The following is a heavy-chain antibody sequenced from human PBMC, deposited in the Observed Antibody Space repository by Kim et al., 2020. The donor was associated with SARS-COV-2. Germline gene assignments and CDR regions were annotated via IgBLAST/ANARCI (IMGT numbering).Heavy chain of an antibody. CDR1: GYTLTELS. Sequence: ASVKVSGKVSGYTLTELSMHWVRQAPGKGLEWMGGFDPEDGETIYAQKFQGRVTMTEDTSTDTAYMELSSLRSEDTAVYYCATSCSIISCHWFDPWGQGTLVTVSS. CDR3: ATSCSIISCHWFDP. CDR2: FDPEDGET. V-gene: IGHV1-24*01. D-gene: IGHD2-2*01. J-gene: IGHJ5*02.